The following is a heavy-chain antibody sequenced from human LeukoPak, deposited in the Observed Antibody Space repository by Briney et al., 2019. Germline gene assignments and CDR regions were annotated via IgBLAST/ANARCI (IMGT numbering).Heavy chain of an antibody. CDR3: ARINLGYCSSTSCYSVWYFDL. CDR1: GYTFTSYG. D-gene: IGHD2-2*01. Sequence: ASVKVSCKASGYTFTSYGISWVRQAPGQGLEWMGWISAYNGNTNYAQKLQGRVTMTTETSTSTAYMELRSLRSDDTAVYYCARINLGYCSSTSCYSVWYFDLWGRGTLVTVSS. CDR2: ISAYNGNT. V-gene: IGHV1-18*04. J-gene: IGHJ2*01.